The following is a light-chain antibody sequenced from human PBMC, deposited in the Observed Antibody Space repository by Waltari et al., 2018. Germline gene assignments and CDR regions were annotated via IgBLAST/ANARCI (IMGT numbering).Light chain of an antibody. V-gene: IGLV2-8*01. Sequence: QSALTQPPSASGSPGQSVTISCTGTSSDVGSYNFVSWYQQHPGKAPKLMIFEVSKRFSGVPDRFSGSKSANTASLTVSGLQAEDEADYYCSSYAGNNFYVFGTGTTVTVL. CDR1: SSDVGSYNF. CDR2: EVS. J-gene: IGLJ1*01. CDR3: SSYAGNNFYV.